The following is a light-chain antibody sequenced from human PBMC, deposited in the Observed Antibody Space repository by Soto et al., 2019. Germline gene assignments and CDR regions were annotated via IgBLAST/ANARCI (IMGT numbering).Light chain of an antibody. V-gene: IGKV3-15*01. CDR2: GAS. J-gene: IGKJ4*01. CDR3: QHYAEWPLT. Sequence: EIVLTQSPATLSVSPGEGATLSCRASQGIGVPLAWYQQKPGQTPRLLINGASTRATGVPARLSGSGSGTDFILPINSLQPEGFGVYYCQHYAEWPLTFGGGTKVDIK. CDR1: QGIGVP.